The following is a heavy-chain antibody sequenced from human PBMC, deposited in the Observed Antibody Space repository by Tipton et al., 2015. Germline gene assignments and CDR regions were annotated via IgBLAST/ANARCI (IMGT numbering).Heavy chain of an antibody. D-gene: IGHD3-9*01. J-gene: IGHJ4*02. V-gene: IGHV4-39*01. CDR1: GGSISSESYF. Sequence: TLSLTCAVSGGSISSESYFWGWLRQPPGKGLEWIATIYYGGRTFYNPSLKSRVTIFVDTSKNQFPLKLSSVTAADTAVYYCARLPPPELRYFDWLSHFDYWGQGTVVTVSS. CDR2: IYYGGRT. CDR3: ARLPPPELRYFDWLSHFDY.